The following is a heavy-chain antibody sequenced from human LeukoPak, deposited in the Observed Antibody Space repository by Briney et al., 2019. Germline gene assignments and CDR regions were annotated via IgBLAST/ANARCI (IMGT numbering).Heavy chain of an antibody. CDR3: ARRAGESYEGAFDI. CDR1: GFNFDDYA. D-gene: IGHD1-26*01. Sequence: GGSLRLSCTASGFNFDDYAMSWVRQAPGKGLEWVSFIYSDNTHYSDSVKGRFTISRDNSKNTLYLQMNSPRAEDTAVYYCARRAGESYEGAFDIWGQGTMVTVSS. CDR2: IYSDNT. J-gene: IGHJ3*02. V-gene: IGHV3-53*01.